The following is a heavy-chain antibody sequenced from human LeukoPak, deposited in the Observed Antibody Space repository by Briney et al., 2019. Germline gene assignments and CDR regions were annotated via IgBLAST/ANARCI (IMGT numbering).Heavy chain of an antibody. D-gene: IGHD4-17*01. CDR3: AKAVRSWYGDCNPNFDY. V-gene: IGHV3-23*01. CDR2: ISGSGGST. CDR1: GFTFSSYA. Sequence: PGGSLRLSCAASGFTFSSYAMSWVRQAPGKGLEWVSAISGSGGSTYYADSVKGRFTISRDNSKNTLYLQMNSLRAEDTAVYYCAKAVRSWYGDCNPNFDYWGQGTLVTVSS. J-gene: IGHJ4*02.